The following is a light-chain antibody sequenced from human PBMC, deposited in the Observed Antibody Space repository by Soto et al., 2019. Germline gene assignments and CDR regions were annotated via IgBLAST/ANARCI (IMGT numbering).Light chain of an antibody. J-gene: IGLJ1*01. Sequence: SVLTQPASVSWSPGQSITISCTGTSSDVGGYNYVSWYQQHPGKAPKLMIYEVSNRPSGVSNRFSGSQSGNTDSLTISGLQAEDEADYCCSSYTSSSTDVVGTGTKGTVL. CDR2: EVS. CDR3: SSYTSSSTDV. V-gene: IGLV2-14*01. CDR1: SSDVGGYNY.